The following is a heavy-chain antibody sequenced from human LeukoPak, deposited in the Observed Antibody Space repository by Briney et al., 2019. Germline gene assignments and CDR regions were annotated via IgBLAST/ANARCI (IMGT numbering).Heavy chain of an antibody. CDR3: ARNQNSSSWYVD. CDR2: INHSGST. CDR1: GGSFSGYY. V-gene: IGHV4-34*01. D-gene: IGHD6-13*01. J-gene: IGHJ4*02. Sequence: KPSETLSLTCAVYGGSFSGYYWSWIRQPTGKGLEWIGEINHSGSTNYNPSLKSRVTISVDTSKNQFSLKLSSVTAADTAVYYCARNQNSSSWYVDWGQGTLVTVSS.